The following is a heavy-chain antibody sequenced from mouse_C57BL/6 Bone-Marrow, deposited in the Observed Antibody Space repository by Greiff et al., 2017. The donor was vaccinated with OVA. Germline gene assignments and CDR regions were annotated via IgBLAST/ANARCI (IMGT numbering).Heavy chain of an antibody. J-gene: IGHJ2*01. CDR2: IDPENGDT. V-gene: IGHV14-4*01. Sequence: EVHLVESGAELVRPGASVKLSCTASGFNIKDDYMHWVKERPDQGLEWIGWIDPENGDTEYASKFQGKATITADTSSKTVYLHLSSLTSEDTAVYYCTTYRYWGQGTTLTVSS. CDR3: TTYRY. CDR1: GFNIKDDY.